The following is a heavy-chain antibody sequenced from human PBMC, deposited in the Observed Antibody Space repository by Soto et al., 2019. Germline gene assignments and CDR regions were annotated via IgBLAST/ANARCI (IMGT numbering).Heavy chain of an antibody. D-gene: IGHD2-21*02. V-gene: IGHV5-51*03. CDR2: IYPAKSDT. Sequence: EVQLVPSGAEVKKPGESLKISCKGSGYNFTNYWIGWVRQMPGKGLEWMGIIYPAKSDTRYSPSFQGQVIISADKSINTAYLQWSSLKASDTAMYYCARRPTYCGVDCYPYFFDYWGQGTLVTVSS. CDR1: GYNFTNYW. CDR3: ARRPTYCGVDCYPYFFDY. J-gene: IGHJ4*02.